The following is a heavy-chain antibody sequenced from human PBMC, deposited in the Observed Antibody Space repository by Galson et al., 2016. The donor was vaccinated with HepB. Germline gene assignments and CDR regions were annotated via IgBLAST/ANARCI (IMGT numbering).Heavy chain of an antibody. Sequence: SVKVSCKASGDTFTSYDINWVRQATGQGLEWMGWMNPNSGNIGYAQKFQVRFTMTRNTSINTAYMELSSLTSEDMAVYYCARGGGMDVWGQGTTVTVSS. CDR1: GDTFTSYD. CDR2: MNPNSGNI. J-gene: IGHJ6*02. CDR3: ARGGGMDV. V-gene: IGHV1-8*01.